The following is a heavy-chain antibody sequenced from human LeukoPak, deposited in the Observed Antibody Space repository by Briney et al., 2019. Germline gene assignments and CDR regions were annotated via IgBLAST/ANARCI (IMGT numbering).Heavy chain of an antibody. Sequence: ASVKVSCKASGYSFSTYTMNWVRQAPGQRLEWMGWINAGNGNTKYSQKFQGRVTITRDTSASTAYMEMRSLRSEDTAVYYCARGSGYETTPLDIWGQGTMVTVSS. J-gene: IGHJ3*02. CDR1: GYSFSTYT. CDR3: ARGSGYETTPLDI. CDR2: INAGNGNT. V-gene: IGHV1-3*01. D-gene: IGHD5-12*01.